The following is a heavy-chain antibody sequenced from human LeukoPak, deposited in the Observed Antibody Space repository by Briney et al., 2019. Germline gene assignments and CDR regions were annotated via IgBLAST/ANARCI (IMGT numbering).Heavy chain of an antibody. Sequence: GGSLRLSCAASGFTFSSYWMHWVRQVPGKGLVWVSRINSDGSSTSYADSVKGRFTISRDNAKNTLYVQMNSLRAEDTAVYYCSTGSGHAFDIWGRGTTVTVSS. CDR3: STGSGHAFDI. V-gene: IGHV3-74*01. CDR2: INSDGSST. CDR1: GFTFSSYW. J-gene: IGHJ3*02. D-gene: IGHD3-10*01.